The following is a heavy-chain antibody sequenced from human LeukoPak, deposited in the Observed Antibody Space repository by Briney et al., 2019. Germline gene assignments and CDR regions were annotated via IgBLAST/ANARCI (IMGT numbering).Heavy chain of an antibody. V-gene: IGHV1-2*02. D-gene: IGHD1-26*01. Sequence: ASVKVSCKASGYTFTGYYMHWVRQAPGQGLEWMGWINPNSGGTNYAQKFQGRVTMTRDTSISTAYMEPSRLRSDDTAVYYCARGQWELLSTHPMYYFDYWGQGTLVTVSS. CDR3: ARGQWELLSTHPMYYFDY. CDR2: INPNSGGT. CDR1: GYTFTGYY. J-gene: IGHJ4*02.